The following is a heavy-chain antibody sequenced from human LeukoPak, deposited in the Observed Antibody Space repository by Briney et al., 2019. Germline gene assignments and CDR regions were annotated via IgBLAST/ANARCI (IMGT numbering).Heavy chain of an antibody. V-gene: IGHV1-69*05. CDR3: ARSVLVTAILNY. J-gene: IGHJ4*02. D-gene: IGHD2-21*02. Sequence: SVKVSCKASGGTFTSYAISWVRQGPGEGGEWMGRIITIFGTANYAQKFQGRVTITTDESTSTAYMELSSLRSEDTAVYYCARSVLVTAILNYWGQGTLVTVSS. CDR2: IITIFGTA. CDR1: GGTFTSYA.